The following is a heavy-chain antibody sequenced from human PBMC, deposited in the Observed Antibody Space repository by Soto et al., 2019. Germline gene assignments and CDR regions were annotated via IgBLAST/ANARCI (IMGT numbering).Heavy chain of an antibody. CDR3: ATMPPLAADGRRDLDY. J-gene: IGHJ4*02. Sequence: PGGSLRLSCAASGFTFSSYGMHWVRQAPGKGLEWVAVIWYDGSNKYYADSVKGRFTISRDNSKNTLYLQMNSLRAEDTAVYYCATMPPLAADGRRDLDYWGQGTLVTVSS. CDR2: IWYDGSNK. CDR1: GFTFSSYG. V-gene: IGHV3-33*01. D-gene: IGHD6-13*01.